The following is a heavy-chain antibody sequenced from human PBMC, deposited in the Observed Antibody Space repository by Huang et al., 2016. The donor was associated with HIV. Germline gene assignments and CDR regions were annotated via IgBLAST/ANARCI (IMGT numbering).Heavy chain of an antibody. V-gene: IGHV5-51*03. CDR2: IVPGNSNT. J-gene: IGHJ4*02. Sequence: EVQLVQSGVEVKKPGESLKISCKGSGFSFTSYWIGWVRQMPGKGLEWMGIIVPGNSNTFYSPAFQGQVTSSPDKYTRTAYLQWSSLKASDSAIYYCAIHDSNDFTFDDWGQGTLVAVSS. CDR1: GFSFTSYW. CDR3: AIHDSNDFTFDD. D-gene: IGHD5-18*01.